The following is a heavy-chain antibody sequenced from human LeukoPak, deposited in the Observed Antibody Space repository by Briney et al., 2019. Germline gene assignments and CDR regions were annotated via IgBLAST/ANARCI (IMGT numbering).Heavy chain of an antibody. V-gene: IGHV4-4*07. CDR3: ARDEARSGYIHY. Sequence: SETLSLTCTVSGGSISSYYWSRVRQPAGKGLEWIGRIYISGTTNYNPSLKSRITMSLDTSKNQLSLRLTSVTAADTAVYYCARDEARSGYIHYWGQGTLITVSS. D-gene: IGHD3-22*01. CDR1: GGSISSYY. CDR2: IYISGTT. J-gene: IGHJ4*02.